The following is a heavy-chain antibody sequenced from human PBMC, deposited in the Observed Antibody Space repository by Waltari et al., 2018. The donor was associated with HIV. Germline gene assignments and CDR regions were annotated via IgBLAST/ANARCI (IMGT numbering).Heavy chain of an antibody. V-gene: IGHV4-61*02. CDR1: GGSISSGSYY. CDR2: IYTSGST. J-gene: IGHJ5*02. Sequence: QVQLQESGPGLVKPSQTLSLTCTVSGGSISSGSYYWSWIRQPAGKGLEWIGRIYTSGSTNYNPSLKSRVTISVDTSKNQFSLKLSSVTAADTAVYYCARDLPPHNWNDPWGQGTLVTVSS. CDR3: ARDLPPHNWNDP.